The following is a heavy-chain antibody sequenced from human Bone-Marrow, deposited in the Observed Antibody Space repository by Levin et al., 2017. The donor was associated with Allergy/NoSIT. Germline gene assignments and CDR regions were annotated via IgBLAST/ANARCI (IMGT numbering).Heavy chain of an antibody. Sequence: PGGSLRLSCAASGFTFSSYEMNWVRQAPGKGLEWFSYISSSGSTIYYADSVKGRFTISRDNAKNSLYLQMNSLRAEDTAVYYCARDAVVTASRADGMDVWGQGTTVTVSS. J-gene: IGHJ6*02. CDR3: ARDAVVTASRADGMDV. CDR1: GFTFSSYE. V-gene: IGHV3-48*03. D-gene: IGHD2-2*01. CDR2: ISSSGSTI.